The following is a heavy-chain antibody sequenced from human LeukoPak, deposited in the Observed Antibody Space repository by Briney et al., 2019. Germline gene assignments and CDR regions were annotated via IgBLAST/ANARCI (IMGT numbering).Heavy chain of an antibody. Sequence: GGSLRLSCAASGFTFSSYAMHWVRQAPGKGLEYVSAFSSNGGSTYYANSVKGRFTISRDNSKNTLYLQMGSLRAEDMAVYYCARGGPGYDFWSAAEGTNYMDVWGKGTTVTVSS. CDR3: ARGGPGYDFWSAAEGTNYMDV. D-gene: IGHD3-3*01. CDR2: FSSNGGST. CDR1: GFTFSSYA. J-gene: IGHJ6*03. V-gene: IGHV3-64*01.